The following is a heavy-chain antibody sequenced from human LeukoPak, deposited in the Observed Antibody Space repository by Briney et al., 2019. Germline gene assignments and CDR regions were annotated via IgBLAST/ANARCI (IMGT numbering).Heavy chain of an antibody. Sequence: SVKVSCKASGGTFSSYAISWVRQAPGQGLEWMGGIIPIFGTANYAQKLQGRVTMTTDTSTSTAYMELRSLRSDDTAVYYCASEAFWSAPGDYWGQGTLVTVSS. V-gene: IGHV1-69*05. CDR3: ASEAFWSAPGDY. D-gene: IGHD3-3*01. CDR1: GGTFSSYA. J-gene: IGHJ4*02. CDR2: IIPIFGTA.